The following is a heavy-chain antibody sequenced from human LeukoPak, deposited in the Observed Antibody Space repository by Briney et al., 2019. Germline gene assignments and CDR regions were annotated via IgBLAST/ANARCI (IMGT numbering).Heavy chain of an antibody. CDR2: IYSGGST. CDR3: ARDRRYCSGSTCYSGVDY. CDR1: GFTVRSNY. J-gene: IGHJ4*02. Sequence: GGSLRLSCAASGFTVRSNYMSWVRQAPGKGLEWISVIYSGGSTYYADSVKGRFTISRDKSKNTLYLQMNSLRAEDTAAYYCARDRRYCSGSTCYSGVDYWGQGTLVTVSS. V-gene: IGHV3-53*01. D-gene: IGHD2-15*01.